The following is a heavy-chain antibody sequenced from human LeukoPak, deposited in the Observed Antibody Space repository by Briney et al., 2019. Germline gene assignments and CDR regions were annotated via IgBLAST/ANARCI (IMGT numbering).Heavy chain of an antibody. CDR2: INPKNGDT. CDR1: TYTFTDFTDYY. Sequence: GASVKVSCKASTYTFTDFTDYYMRWVRQAPGQGLEWMGWINPKNGDTKYAQRFQGRVTMTRDTSITTAYMELSGLRSDDTAVYYCARENDYYEYWGQGTLVTVSS. V-gene: IGHV1-2*02. J-gene: IGHJ4*02. CDR3: ARENDYYEY.